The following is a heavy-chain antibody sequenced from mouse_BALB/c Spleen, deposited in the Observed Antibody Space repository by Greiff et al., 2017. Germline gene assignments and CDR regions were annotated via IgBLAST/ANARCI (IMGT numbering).Heavy chain of an antibody. Sequence: VKLKQSGAELVRPGTSVKVSCKASGYAFTNYLIEWVKQRPGQGLEWIGVINPGSGGTNYNEKFKGKATLTADKSSSTAYMQLSSLTSDDSAVYFCARAGDYNWGQGTSVTVSS. CDR3: ARAGDYN. D-gene: IGHD2-12*01. V-gene: IGHV1-54*01. CDR1: GYAFTNYL. CDR2: INPGSGGT. J-gene: IGHJ4*01.